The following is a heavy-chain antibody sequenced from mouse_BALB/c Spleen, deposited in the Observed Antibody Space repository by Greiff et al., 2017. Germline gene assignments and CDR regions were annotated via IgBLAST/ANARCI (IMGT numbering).Heavy chain of an antibody. CDR3: TRRGTTVVPFDY. D-gene: IGHD1-1*01. CDR2: ISSGGSYT. J-gene: IGHJ2*01. V-gene: IGHV5-6-4*01. CDR1: GFTFSSYT. Sequence: EVKLVESGGGLVKPGGSLKLSCAASGFTFSSYTMSWVRQTPEKRLEWVATISSGGSYTYYPDSVKGRFTISRDNAKNTLYLQMSSLKSEDTAVYYCTRRGTTVVPFDYWGQGTTLTVSS.